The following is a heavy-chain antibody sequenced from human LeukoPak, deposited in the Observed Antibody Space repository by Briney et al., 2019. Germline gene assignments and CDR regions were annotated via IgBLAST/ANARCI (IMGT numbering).Heavy chain of an antibody. V-gene: IGHV1-69*05. CDR1: GGTFSSSA. CDR3: ARAGWLLADPVVFDP. CDR2: IIPIFGTA. Sequence: SVKVSCKASGGTFSSSAISWVRQAPGQGLEWMGGIIPIFGTANYAQKFQGRVTITTDESTSTAYMELSSLRSEDTAVYYCARAGWLLADPVVFDPWGQGTLVTVSS. J-gene: IGHJ5*02. D-gene: IGHD5-24*01.